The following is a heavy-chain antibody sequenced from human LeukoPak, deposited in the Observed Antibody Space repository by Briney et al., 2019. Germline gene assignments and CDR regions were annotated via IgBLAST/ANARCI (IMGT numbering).Heavy chain of an antibody. CDR1: GFTFSSYW. CDR2: ISSSGRTI. J-gene: IGHJ4*02. CDR3: ATVYDSSGYLPFDY. V-gene: IGHV3-48*04. Sequence: PGGSLRLSCAASGFTFSSYWMHWVRQAPGKGLVWVSDISSSGRTIYYADSVKGRFTISRDNAKKSVYLQMNSLRAEDTAVCYCATVYDSSGYLPFDYWGQGTLVTVSS. D-gene: IGHD3-22*01.